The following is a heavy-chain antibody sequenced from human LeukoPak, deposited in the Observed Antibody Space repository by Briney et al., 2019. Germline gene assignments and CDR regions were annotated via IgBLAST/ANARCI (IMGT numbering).Heavy chain of an antibody. D-gene: IGHD6-19*01. CDR2: IRYGGSNE. CDR1: GFTFSNYR. J-gene: IGHJ4*02. CDR3: AKVLGLYASGRYFPDY. Sequence: GGSLTLSCAASGFTFSNYRIKWLRQAPGQGLEWVAFIRYGGSNEFYGDFVKGRFTISRDNSKNTLYLQMNSLRPEDTAVYYCAKVLGLYASGRYFPDYWGQGTLVTVSS. V-gene: IGHV3-30*02.